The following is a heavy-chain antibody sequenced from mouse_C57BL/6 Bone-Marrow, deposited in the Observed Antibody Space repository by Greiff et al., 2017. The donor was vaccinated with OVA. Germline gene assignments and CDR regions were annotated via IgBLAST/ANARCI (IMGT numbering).Heavy chain of an antibody. V-gene: IGHV1-15*01. J-gene: IGHJ4*01. CDR1: GYTFTDYE. Sequence: QVQLQQSGAELVRPGASVTLSCKASGYTFTDYEMHWVKQTPVHGLEWIGAIDPETGGDAYNQKFKGKAILTADKSSSSAFRELRSLTSEDAAVYYCTRGNSNYYAMDYWGQGTSVTVSS. CDR2: IDPETGGD. D-gene: IGHD2-5*01. CDR3: TRGNSNYYAMDY.